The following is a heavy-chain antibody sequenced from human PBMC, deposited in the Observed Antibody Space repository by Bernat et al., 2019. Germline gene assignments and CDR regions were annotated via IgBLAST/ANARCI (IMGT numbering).Heavy chain of an antibody. CDR1: GGSFSGYY. CDR3: ARYTSWYYYYMDV. CDR2: INHSGST. D-gene: IGHD2-2*02. V-gene: IGHV4-34*01. J-gene: IGHJ6*03. Sequence: QVQLQQWGAGLLKPSETLSLTCAVYGGSFSGYYWSWIRQPPGKGLEWIGEINHSGSTNYNPSLKSRVTISVDTSKNQFSLKLSSVTAADTAVYYCARYTSWYYYYMDVWGKGTTVTVSS.